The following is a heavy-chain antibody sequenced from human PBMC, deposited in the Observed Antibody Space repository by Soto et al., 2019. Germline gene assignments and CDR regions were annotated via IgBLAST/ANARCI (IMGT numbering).Heavy chain of an antibody. CDR1: GGTFSSYA. D-gene: IGHD4-17*01. CDR2: IIPIFGTA. CDR3: ARERDYVVRYAFDI. Sequence: ASVKVSCKASGGTFSSYAISWVRQAPGQGLEWMGGIIPIFGTANYAQKFQGRVTITADKSTSTAYMELSSLRSEDTAVYYCARERDYVVRYAFDIWGQGTMVTVS. V-gene: IGHV1-69*06. J-gene: IGHJ3*02.